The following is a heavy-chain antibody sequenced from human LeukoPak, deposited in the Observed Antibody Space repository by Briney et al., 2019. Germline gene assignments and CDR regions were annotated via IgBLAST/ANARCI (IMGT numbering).Heavy chain of an antibody. CDR3: AKGGIMITFGGVIVSSLENWFDP. V-gene: IGHV3-23*01. J-gene: IGHJ5*02. Sequence: PGESLRLSCAASGFTFSSCAMSWVRQAPGKGLEWVSAISGSGGSTYYADSVKGRFTISRDNSKNTLYLQMNSLRAEDTAVYYCAKGGIMITFGGVIVSSLENWFDPWGQGTLVTVSS. CDR1: GFTFSSCA. D-gene: IGHD3-16*02. CDR2: ISGSGGST.